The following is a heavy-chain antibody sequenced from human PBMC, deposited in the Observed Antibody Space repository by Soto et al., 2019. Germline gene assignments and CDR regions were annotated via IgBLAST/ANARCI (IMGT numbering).Heavy chain of an antibody. Sequence: GGSLRLSCAASGFTFSSYAMHWVRQAPGKGLEWVAVISFDGSNKYYADSVKGRFTISRDNSENTLYLQMNSLRAEDTAVYYCARAPGRTSAFDMWGQGTMVTVSS. J-gene: IGHJ3*02. D-gene: IGHD1-26*01. V-gene: IGHV3-30-3*01. CDR1: GFTFSSYA. CDR3: ARAPGRTSAFDM. CDR2: ISFDGSNK.